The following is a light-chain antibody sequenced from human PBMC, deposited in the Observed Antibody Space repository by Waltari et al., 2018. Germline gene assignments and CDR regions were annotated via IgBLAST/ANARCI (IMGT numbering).Light chain of an antibody. V-gene: IGKV1-5*03. Sequence: DIQMTQSPSTLSASVGDRVTITCRASQSISSWLAWYQKKPGKAPKLLIYKASSLESGVPSRFSGSGSGKEFTLTISSLQPDDFATYYCQQYNSYPWTFGQGTKVEIK. CDR1: QSISSW. CDR3: QQYNSYPWT. CDR2: KAS. J-gene: IGKJ1*01.